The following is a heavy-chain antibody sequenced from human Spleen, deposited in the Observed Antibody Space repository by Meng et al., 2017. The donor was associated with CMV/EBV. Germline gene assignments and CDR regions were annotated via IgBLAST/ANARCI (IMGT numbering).Heavy chain of an antibody. CDR1: GFTFSSYS. CDR2: ISSGSNTI. J-gene: IGHJ4*02. Sequence: GESLKISCAASGFTFSSYSINWVRQAPGKGLEWVSYISSGSNTIYYADSVKGRFTISRDNAKNSLYLQMNSLRAEDTAVYYCARDISGYYSFYFDYWGQGTLVTVSS. CDR3: ARDISGYYSFYFDY. V-gene: IGHV3-48*04. D-gene: IGHD3-3*01.